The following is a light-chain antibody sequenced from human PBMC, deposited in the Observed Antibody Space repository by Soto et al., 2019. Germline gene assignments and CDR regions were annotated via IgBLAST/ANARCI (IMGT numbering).Light chain of an antibody. CDR1: QSVSSN. CDR2: GAS. J-gene: IGKJ1*01. CDR3: QQYNNWPLT. V-gene: IGKV3-15*01. Sequence: MTQSPSSVSASVGDRVTITCRASQSVSSNLAWYQQKPGQAPRLLIYGASTRATGIPARFSGSGSGTEFTLTISSLQSEDFAVYYCQQYNNWPLTFGQGTKVDIK.